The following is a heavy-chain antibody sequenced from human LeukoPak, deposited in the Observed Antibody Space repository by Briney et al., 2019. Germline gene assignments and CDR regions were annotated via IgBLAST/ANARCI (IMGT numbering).Heavy chain of an antibody. D-gene: IGHD3-22*01. CDR1: GFTFSRYS. J-gene: IGHJ4*02. Sequence: PGGSLRLSCAASGFTFSRYSMHWVRQAPGKGLEWVALISYDGSNKYYADSVKGRFTISRDNSKNKLYLQMNSLRAEDTAVYYCARDGAIMIVVVNYYFDFWGQGSLVTVSS. CDR2: ISYDGSNK. V-gene: IGHV3-30-3*01. CDR3: ARDGAIMIVVVNYYFDF.